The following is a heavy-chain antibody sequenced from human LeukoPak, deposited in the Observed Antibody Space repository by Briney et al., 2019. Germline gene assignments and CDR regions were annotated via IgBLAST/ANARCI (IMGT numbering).Heavy chain of an antibody. J-gene: IGHJ4*02. CDR3: ARGYYDFWSGYYKGVFDY. Sequence: SETLSLTCAVSGYSISSGFYWGWIRQPPGKGLEWIGEINHSGSTNYNPSLKSRVTISVDTSKNQFSLKLSSVTAADTAVYYCARGYYDFWSGYYKGVFDYWGQGTLVTVSS. D-gene: IGHD3-3*01. CDR2: INHSGST. CDR1: GYSISSGFY. V-gene: IGHV4-34*01.